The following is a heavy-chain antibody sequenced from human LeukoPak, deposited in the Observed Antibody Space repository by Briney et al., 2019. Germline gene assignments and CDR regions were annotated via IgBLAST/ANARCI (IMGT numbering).Heavy chain of an antibody. CDR3: ARPCSEVTDDAFDI. CDR2: INPNSGGT. CDR1: GYTFTGYY. Sequence: GASVKVSCKASGYTFTGYYMHWVRQAPGQGLECMGWINPNSGGTNYAQKFQGRVTMTRDTSISPAYMELSRLRSDDTAVYYCARPCSEVTDDAFDIWGQGTMVTVSS. J-gene: IGHJ3*02. V-gene: IGHV1-2*02. D-gene: IGHD4-11*01.